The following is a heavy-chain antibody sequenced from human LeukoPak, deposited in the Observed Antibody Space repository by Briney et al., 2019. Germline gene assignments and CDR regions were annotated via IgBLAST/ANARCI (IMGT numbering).Heavy chain of an antibody. CDR2: ISDDGRRK. J-gene: IGHJ4*02. D-gene: IGHD6-19*01. Sequence: GGSLRLSCAASGFSFISYGMHWVRRAPGKGLEWVGVISDDGRRKDYADSVKGRFTISRDNSKDTLYLQMNSLRAEDTAVYYCARVGRSGWTVDYWGQGTLVTVSS. CDR1: GFSFISYG. V-gene: IGHV3-30*03. CDR3: ARVGRSGWTVDY.